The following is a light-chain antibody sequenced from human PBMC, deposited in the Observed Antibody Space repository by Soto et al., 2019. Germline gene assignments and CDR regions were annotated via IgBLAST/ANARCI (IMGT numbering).Light chain of an antibody. CDR3: QQYNKWPPLYT. V-gene: IGKV3-15*01. Sequence: EMVITQSPVILSVSPGERATLSCRASQNVNSDLAWYQQKPGQAPRILIYGASTRATDIPARISGSGSGTDFTLTISSLQSEDFAVYYCQQYNKWPPLYTFGQGTKLEIK. CDR1: QNVNSD. CDR2: GAS. J-gene: IGKJ2*01.